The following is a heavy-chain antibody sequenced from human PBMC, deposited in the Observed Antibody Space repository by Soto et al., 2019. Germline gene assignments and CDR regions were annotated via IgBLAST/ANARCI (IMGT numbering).Heavy chain of an antibody. CDR3: ARQGSSVGYYYHYYMDV. D-gene: IGHD6-6*01. V-gene: IGHV4-59*08. CDR2: IYYSGST. J-gene: IGHJ6*03. Sequence: SETLSLTCTVSGGSISSYYWSWIRQPPGKGLEWIGYIYYSGSTNYNPSLKSRVTISVDTSKNQFSLKLTSVTAADTAVYYCARQGSSVGYYYHYYMDVWGKGTTVTVXS. CDR1: GGSISSYY.